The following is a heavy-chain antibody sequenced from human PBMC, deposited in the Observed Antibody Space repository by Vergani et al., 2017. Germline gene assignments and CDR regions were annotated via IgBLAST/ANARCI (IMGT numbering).Heavy chain of an antibody. CDR3: ATSKVTPHYYSGMDA. D-gene: IGHD2-21*02. Sequence: EVQLVESGGGLVKPGGSLRLSCGASGFTFSTYSMIWVRQAPGKGLEWVSSISSSSSYIYWADSVKGRFTISRDNAKNSLYLQMNSLRAEDTAVYSCATSKVTPHYYSGMDAWGRGTTFTFSS. CDR1: GFTFSTYS. CDR2: ISSSSSYI. J-gene: IGHJ6*04. V-gene: IGHV3-21*01.